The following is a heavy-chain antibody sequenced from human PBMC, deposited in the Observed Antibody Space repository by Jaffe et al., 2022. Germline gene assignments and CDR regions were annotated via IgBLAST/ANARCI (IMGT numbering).Heavy chain of an antibody. CDR1: GYTFTSYY. CDR2: INPSGGST. V-gene: IGHV1-46*01. D-gene: IGHD1-26*01. CDR3: ARGGGPTGIVGATHLLP. J-gene: IGHJ5*02. Sequence: QVQLVQSGAEVKKPGASVKVSCKASGYTFTSYYMHWVRQAPGQGLEWMGIINPSGGSTSYAQKFQGRVTMTRDTSTSTVYMELSSLRSEDTAVYYCARGGGPTGIVGATHLLPWGQGTLVTVSS.